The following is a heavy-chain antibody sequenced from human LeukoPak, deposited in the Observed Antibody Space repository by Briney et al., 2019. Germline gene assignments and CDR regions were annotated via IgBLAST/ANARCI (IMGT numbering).Heavy chain of an antibody. D-gene: IGHD3-3*01. CDR2: MNPNSGNT. CDR1: GHTFTSYG. CDR3: ARGRDYDFWSGYYTGIGAFDI. J-gene: IGHJ3*02. Sequence: ASGNLSCNASGHTFTSYGINWVRQAPGQGHELMGWMNPNSGNTGYTQKFQGRVTMTRNTSISTAYMELSSLRSEDTAVYYCARGRDYDFWSGYYTGIGAFDIWGQGTMVTVSS. V-gene: IGHV1-8*01.